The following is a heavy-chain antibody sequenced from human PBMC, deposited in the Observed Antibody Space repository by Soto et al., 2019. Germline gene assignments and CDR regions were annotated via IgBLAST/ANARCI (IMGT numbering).Heavy chain of an antibody. V-gene: IGHV5-51*01. CDR3: ARQDCSSTSCQSPH. CDR1: GYSFTSYW. Sequence: GESLKISCNGSGYSFTSYWIGWVRQMPGKGLEWMGIIYPGASDTRYSPSFQGPVTISADKSTSTAYLQWSSLKASDTAMYYCARQDCSSTSCQSPHWGRGTWSPSPQ. CDR2: IYPGASDT. J-gene: IGHJ4*02. D-gene: IGHD2-2*01.